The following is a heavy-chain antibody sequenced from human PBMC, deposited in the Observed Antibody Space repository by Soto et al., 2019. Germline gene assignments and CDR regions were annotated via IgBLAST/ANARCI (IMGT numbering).Heavy chain of an antibody. CDR1: GYTFTSYA. V-gene: IGHV1-3*01. CDR3: ARTGYCTNGVCSSSGLVY. D-gene: IGHD2-8*01. Sequence: ASVKVSCKASGYTFTSYAMHWVRQAPGQRLEWMGWINAGNGNTKYSQKFQGRVTITRDTSASTAYMELSSLRSEDTAVYYCARTGYCTNGVCSSSGLVYWGQGTLVTVSS. J-gene: IGHJ4*02. CDR2: INAGNGNT.